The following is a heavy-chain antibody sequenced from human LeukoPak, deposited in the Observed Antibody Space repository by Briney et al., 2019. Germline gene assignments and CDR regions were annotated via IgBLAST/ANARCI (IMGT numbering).Heavy chain of an antibody. CDR1: GYTFTGYY. J-gene: IGHJ4*02. D-gene: IGHD2-15*01. V-gene: IGHV1-2*02. CDR3: ARVGCSGGSCYGYYFDY. CDR2: INPNSGGT. Sequence: GASVKVSCKASGYTFTGYYMHWVRQAPGQGLEWMGWINPNSGGTNYAQKFQGRVTMTRDTSISTAYMELSRLRSDDTAVYYCARVGCSGGSCYGYYFDYWGQGTLVTVST.